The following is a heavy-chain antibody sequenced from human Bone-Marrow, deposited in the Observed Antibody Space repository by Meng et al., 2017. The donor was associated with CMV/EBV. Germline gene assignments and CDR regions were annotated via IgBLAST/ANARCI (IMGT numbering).Heavy chain of an antibody. D-gene: IGHD2-2*01. V-gene: IGHV1-8*01. CDR2: MNPNSGNT. J-gene: IGHJ4*02. CDR1: GYTFTSYD. CDR3: ARGYCSSTGCYHDY. Sequence: ASVKVSCKASGYTFTSYDINWVRQATGQGLEWMGWMNPNSGNTGYAQKFQGRVTMTRNTSISTAYMELSSLRSEDTAVYYCARGYCSSTGCYHDYWGQGTVVTVSS.